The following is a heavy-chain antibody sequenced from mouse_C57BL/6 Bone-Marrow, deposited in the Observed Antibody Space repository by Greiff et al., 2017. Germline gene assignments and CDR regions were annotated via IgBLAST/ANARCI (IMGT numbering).Heavy chain of an antibody. J-gene: IGHJ4*01. CDR3: TRGRGITAFYYYAMDY. D-gene: IGHD2-4*01. CDR2: ISSGGDYI. V-gene: IGHV5-9-1*02. Sequence: EVQRVESGEGLVKPGGSLKLSCAASGFTFSSYAMSWVRQTPEKRLAWVAYISSGGDYIYYADTVKGRFTISRDNARNTLYLQMSSLKSEDTAMYYCTRGRGITAFYYYAMDYWGQGTSVTVSS. CDR1: GFTFSSYA.